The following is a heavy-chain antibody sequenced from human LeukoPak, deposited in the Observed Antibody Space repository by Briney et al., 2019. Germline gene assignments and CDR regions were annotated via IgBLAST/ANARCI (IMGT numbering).Heavy chain of an antibody. Sequence: GSLRLSCAASGFIFRSYNMYWVRQPPGKGLEWIGEINHSGSTNYNPSLKSRVTISVDTSKNQFSLKLSSVTAADTAVYYCARGKSGITIFGVVGAFDIWGQGTMVTVSS. J-gene: IGHJ3*02. CDR3: ARGKSGITIFGVVGAFDI. V-gene: IGHV4-34*01. CDR1: GFIFRSYN. CDR2: INHSGST. D-gene: IGHD3-3*01.